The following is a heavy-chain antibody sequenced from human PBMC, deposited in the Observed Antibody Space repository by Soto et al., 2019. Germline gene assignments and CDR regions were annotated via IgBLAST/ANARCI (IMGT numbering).Heavy chain of an antibody. CDR3: ARDFDIAAAGTGHYFDY. CDR1: GGTCSSYA. CDR2: IIPIFGTA. J-gene: IGHJ4*02. D-gene: IGHD6-13*01. V-gene: IGHV1-69*13. Sequence: GASVKVSCKASGGTCSSYAISWVRQAPGQGLEWMGGIIPIFGTANYAQKFQGRVTITADESTSTAYMELSSLRSEDTAVYYCARDFDIAAAGTGHYFDYWGQGTLVTVSS.